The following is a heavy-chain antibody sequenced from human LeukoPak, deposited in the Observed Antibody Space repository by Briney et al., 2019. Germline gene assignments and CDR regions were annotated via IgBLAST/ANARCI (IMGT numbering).Heavy chain of an antibody. CDR3: ARHYYGSGSYLGTADY. CDR2: ISSSGSTI. J-gene: IGHJ4*02. V-gene: IGHV3-48*03. CDR1: GFTFSSYE. D-gene: IGHD3-10*01. Sequence: GGSLRLSCAASGFTFSSYEMNWVRQAPGKGLEWVSYISSSGSTIYYADSVKGRFTISRDNAKNSLYLQMNSLRAEDTAVYYCARHYYGSGSYLGTADYWGQGTLVTVSS.